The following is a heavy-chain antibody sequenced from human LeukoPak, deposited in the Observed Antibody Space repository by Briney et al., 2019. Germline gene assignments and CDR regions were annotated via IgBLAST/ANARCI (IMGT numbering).Heavy chain of an antibody. Sequence: GGSLRLSCAASGFTFSSYWMSWVRQAPGKGLEWVANIKQDGSKKNYVDSAKGRFTISRDNAKNSLYLQMNSLRAEDTAVYYCATPLDYYDSSGYHQGGDWGQGTLVTVSS. D-gene: IGHD3-22*01. CDR1: GFTFSSYW. J-gene: IGHJ4*02. CDR3: ATPLDYYDSSGYHQGGD. CDR2: IKQDGSKK. V-gene: IGHV3-7*03.